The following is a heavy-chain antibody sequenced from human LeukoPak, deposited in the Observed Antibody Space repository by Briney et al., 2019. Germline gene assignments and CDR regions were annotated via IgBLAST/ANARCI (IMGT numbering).Heavy chain of an antibody. CDR3: ARDQNGSGSYYDPNWFDP. Sequence: ASVKVSCKASGGTFSSYAISWVRQAPGQGLEWMGGIIPIFGTANYAQKFQGRVTITADESTSTAYMELSSLRSEDTAVYYCARDQNGSGSYYDPNWFDPWGQGTLVTVSS. CDR2: IIPIFGTA. D-gene: IGHD3-10*01. J-gene: IGHJ5*02. V-gene: IGHV1-69*13. CDR1: GGTFSSYA.